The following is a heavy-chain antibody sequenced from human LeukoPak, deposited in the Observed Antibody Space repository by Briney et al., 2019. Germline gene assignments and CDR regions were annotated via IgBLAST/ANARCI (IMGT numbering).Heavy chain of an antibody. J-gene: IGHJ4*02. CDR3: ARGFYDSSGYYYFDY. CDR1: GYTFTSYD. CDR2: MNPNSGNT. V-gene: IGHV1-8*01. Sequence: ASVKVSCKASGYTFTSYDINWVRQATGQGLEWMGWMNPNSGNTGYAQKFQGRVTMTRNTSISTAYMGLSSLRSEDTAVYYCARGFYDSSGYYYFDYWGQGTLVTVSS. D-gene: IGHD3-22*01.